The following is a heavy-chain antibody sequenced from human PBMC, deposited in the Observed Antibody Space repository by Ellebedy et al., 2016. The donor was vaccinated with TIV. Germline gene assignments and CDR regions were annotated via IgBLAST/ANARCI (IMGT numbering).Heavy chain of an antibody. Sequence: PGGSLRLACAASGFTFSGYYMSWFRQAPGQGPEWVSYISYSGDLMYYADSVKGRFTTSRDNAENALYLQMNRLRAEDTAVYFCARLGVIAAAGASDYWGQGTLVIVSS. CDR2: ISYSGDLM. CDR1: GFTFSGYY. D-gene: IGHD6-13*01. V-gene: IGHV3-11*01. CDR3: ARLGVIAAAGASDY. J-gene: IGHJ4*02.